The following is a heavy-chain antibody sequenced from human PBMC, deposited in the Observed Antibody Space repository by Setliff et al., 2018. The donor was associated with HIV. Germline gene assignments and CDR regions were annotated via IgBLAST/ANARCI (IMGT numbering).Heavy chain of an antibody. Sequence: SVKVSCKAAGGTFSGHAINWVRQAPGQGVEWMGEIIPLFGTAHYAQKFQGRVTITADDSTSTAYMELSRLRSADTAVYYSARAPAHEHSTGWYSSSNRFDPWGQGTLVTVSS. J-gene: IGHJ5*02. CDR3: ARAPAHEHSTGWYSSSNRFDP. CDR1: GGTFSGHA. CDR2: IIPLFGTA. D-gene: IGHD6-19*01. V-gene: IGHV1-69*13.